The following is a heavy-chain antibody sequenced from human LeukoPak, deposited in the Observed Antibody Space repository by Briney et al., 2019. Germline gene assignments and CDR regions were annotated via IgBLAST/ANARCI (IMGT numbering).Heavy chain of an antibody. CDR1: GGSIRSYY. J-gene: IGHJ3*02. CDR2: IYYSGST. Sequence: SETLSLTCTVSGGSIRSYYWSWIRQPPGKGLEWIGYIYYSGSTNYNPSLKSRVTISVDTSKNQFSLKLSSVTAAHTAVYYCARDKKDYYDSSGYYYFAFDIWGQGTMVNVSS. V-gene: IGHV4-59*01. D-gene: IGHD3-22*01. CDR3: ARDKKDYYDSSGYYYFAFDI.